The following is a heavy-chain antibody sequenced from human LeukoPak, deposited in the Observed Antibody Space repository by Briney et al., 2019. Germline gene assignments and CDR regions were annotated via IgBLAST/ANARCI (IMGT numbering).Heavy chain of an antibody. CDR1: GGSISDSGGYY. CDR2: IFYSGAT. Sequence: SETLSLTCTVSGGSISDSGGYYWSWIRQHPGKGLEWIGNIFYSGATYYNPSLKSRLSIAADTSKNQFSLKMRSVTAADTAVYYCSRGAPPGFSWFDPWGQGTLVTVSS. J-gene: IGHJ5*02. V-gene: IGHV4-31*03. D-gene: IGHD3-10*01. CDR3: SRGAPPGFSWFDP.